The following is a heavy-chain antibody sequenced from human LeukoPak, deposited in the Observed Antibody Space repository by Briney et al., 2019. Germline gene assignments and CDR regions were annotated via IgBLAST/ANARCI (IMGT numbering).Heavy chain of an antibody. J-gene: IGHJ4*02. Sequence: AGSLRLSCAASRFTFTAYGMHWVRLAPDKGLEWVAFIRYDGSDKFCADSVKGRFTISRDNSRNTLYLQMNSLRAEDTSVYYCAKYACGWVLCRGSGIYVDYWRQGTLVTVSS. D-gene: IGHD3-10*01. CDR2: IRYDGSDK. CDR3: AKYACGWVLCRGSGIYVDY. CDR1: RFTFTAYG. V-gene: IGHV3-30*02.